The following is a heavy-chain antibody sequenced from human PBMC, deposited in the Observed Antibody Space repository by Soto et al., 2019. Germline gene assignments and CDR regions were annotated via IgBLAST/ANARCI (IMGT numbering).Heavy chain of an antibody. Sequence: SETLSLTCTVSGGSISSGDYYWSWIRQPPGKGLEWIGYIYYSGSTYYNPSLKSRVTISVDTSKNQFSLKLSSVTAADTAVYYCARDYYDSGGYYTFDYWGQGTLVTVS. CDR2: IYYSGST. V-gene: IGHV4-30-4*01. CDR1: GGSISSGDYY. J-gene: IGHJ4*02. CDR3: ARDYYDSGGYYTFDY. D-gene: IGHD3-22*01.